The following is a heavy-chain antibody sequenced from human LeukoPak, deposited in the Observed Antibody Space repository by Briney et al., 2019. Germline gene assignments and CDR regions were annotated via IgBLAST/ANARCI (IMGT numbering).Heavy chain of an antibody. V-gene: IGHV3-43*02. CDR2: INGDGTGE. CDR1: GFTFDGHA. D-gene: IGHD5-24*01. CDR3: ARDYKYAFDN. Sequence: GGSLRLSCEASGFTFDGHAMHWVRQAPGKGLEWVSLINGDGTGEHYAASVKGRFTISRDNSGDSLYLQMNSLRVEDTAVYYCARDYKYAFDNWGQGTLVTVSS. J-gene: IGHJ4*02.